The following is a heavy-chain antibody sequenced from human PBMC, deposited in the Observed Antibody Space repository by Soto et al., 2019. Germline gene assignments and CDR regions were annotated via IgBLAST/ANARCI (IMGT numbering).Heavy chain of an antibody. CDR3: ARDQGYVVY. CDR2: INTDNGDA. J-gene: IGHJ4*02. CDR1: GYTFTSYS. D-gene: IGHD5-12*01. V-gene: IGHV1-3*04. Sequence: ASVKVSCKASGYTFTSYSIHWVRQAPGQVLEWIGWINTDNGDAKYSQKFQGRVTVTRDTSATTAHMEVSSLRSEDTAVYYCARDQGYVVYWGLGTMVTVSS.